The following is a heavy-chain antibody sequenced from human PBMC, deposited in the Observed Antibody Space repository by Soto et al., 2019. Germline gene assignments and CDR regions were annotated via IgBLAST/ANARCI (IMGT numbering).Heavy chain of an antibody. CDR2: ISGSGGST. CDR1: GFTFSRSA. CDR3: AKDSHYFGSGSLDY. Sequence: EVQLLESGGGLIQPGGSLRLSCAASGFTFSRSAMNWVRQAPGKGLVWVSSISGSGGSTFNADSVKGRFTISRDNSNNTLYLQMNSLRAEDTAVYYCAKDSHYFGSGSLDYWGQGTLVTVSS. V-gene: IGHV3-23*01. D-gene: IGHD3-10*01. J-gene: IGHJ4*02.